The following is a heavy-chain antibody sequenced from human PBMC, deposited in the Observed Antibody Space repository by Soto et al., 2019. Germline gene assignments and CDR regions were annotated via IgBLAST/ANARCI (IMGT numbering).Heavy chain of an antibody. Sequence: GGSLRLSCVACGFTFSSYPIHWVRQAPGKGLEWVTTISSDGNDKYSSDSVNGRFTTSRDNSKNTVYLQMNNLRVEDTAVYYCAKEGVADKYYYYGMDVWGKGTTVTVPS. V-gene: IGHV3-30*04. CDR2: ISSDGNDK. CDR1: GFTFSSYP. CDR3: AKEGVADKYYYYGMDV. D-gene: IGHD3-3*01. J-gene: IGHJ6*04.